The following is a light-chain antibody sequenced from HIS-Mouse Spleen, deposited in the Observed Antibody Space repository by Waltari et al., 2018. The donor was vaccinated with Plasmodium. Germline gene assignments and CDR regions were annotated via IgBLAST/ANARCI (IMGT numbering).Light chain of an antibody. CDR1: QSISSW. CDR2: KAS. Sequence: DIQMTQSPSNLSASVGDRVTITCRASQSISSWLALYQQQPGKAPNLLIYKASSLESGVPSRFSGSGSGTEFTLTISSLQPDDFATYYCQQYNSYSWTFGQGTKVEIK. J-gene: IGKJ1*01. V-gene: IGKV1-5*03. CDR3: QQYNSYSWT.